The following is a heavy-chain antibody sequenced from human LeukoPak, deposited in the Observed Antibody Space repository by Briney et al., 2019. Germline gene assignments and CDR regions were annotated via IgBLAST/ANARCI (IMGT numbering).Heavy chain of an antibody. CDR2: TRYDGSNK. Sequence: GGSLRLSCAASGFTFSSYGMHWVRQAPGKGLEWVAFTRYDGSNKYYADSVKGRFTISRDNSKNTLYLQMNSLRAEDTAVYYCAKDGSSSWSYYYYYMDVWGKGTTVTVSS. J-gene: IGHJ6*03. D-gene: IGHD6-13*01. CDR3: AKDGSSSWSYYYYYMDV. CDR1: GFTFSSYG. V-gene: IGHV3-30*02.